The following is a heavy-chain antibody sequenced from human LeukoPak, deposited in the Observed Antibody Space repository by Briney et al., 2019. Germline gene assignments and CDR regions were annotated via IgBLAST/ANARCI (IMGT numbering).Heavy chain of an antibody. CDR2: TKQDGSEK. V-gene: IGHV3-7*01. CDR3: ARILREGGSGSYYFYYYYMDV. Sequence: GGSLRLSCAVSGFTFSTYGMSWFRQAPGKGLELVASTKQDGSEKYYVDSVKGRFTISRDNARNSLYLQMNSLRAEDTAVYYCARILREGGSGSYYFYYYYMDVWGKGTTVTVSS. D-gene: IGHD3-10*01. CDR1: GFTFSTYG. J-gene: IGHJ6*03.